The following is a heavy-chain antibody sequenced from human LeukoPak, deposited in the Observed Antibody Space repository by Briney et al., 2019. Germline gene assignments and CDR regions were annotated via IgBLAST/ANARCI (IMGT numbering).Heavy chain of an antibody. D-gene: IGHD6-13*01. CDR3: ARGPYSSSWHSALDY. V-gene: IGHV4-61*01. CDR2: LYYNGNT. Sequence: SETVSLTCVVSGGSISSGSHYWSWIRQPPGKGLEWIGCLYYNGNTNYNPYLKRRVTIPVDTSENQFSLKLTSVTAADTAVYYCARGPYSSSWHSALDYWGQGALV. CDR1: GGSISSGSHY. J-gene: IGHJ4*02.